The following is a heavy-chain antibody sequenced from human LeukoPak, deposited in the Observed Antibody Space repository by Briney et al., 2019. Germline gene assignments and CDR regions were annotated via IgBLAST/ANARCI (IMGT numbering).Heavy chain of an antibody. V-gene: IGHV4-59*08. Sequence: SETLSLTCTVSGGSISSYYWSWIRQPPGKGREWIGYIYYSGSTNYNPSLKSRVTISVDTSKNQFSLKLSSVTAADTAVYYCARLPYGDYYYYMDVWGKGTTVTVSS. D-gene: IGHD4-17*01. J-gene: IGHJ6*03. CDR1: GGSISSYY. CDR3: ARLPYGDYYYYMDV. CDR2: IYYSGST.